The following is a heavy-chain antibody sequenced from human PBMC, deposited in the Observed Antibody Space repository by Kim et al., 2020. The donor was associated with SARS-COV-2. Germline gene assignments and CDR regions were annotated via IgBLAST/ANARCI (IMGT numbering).Heavy chain of an antibody. J-gene: IGHJ4*02. V-gene: IGHV3-11*03. Sequence: GGSLRLSCAASGLNFNVEFMSWVRQAPGKGLEWISYISNSGHYANYADSVQGRFTISRDNAQNSLHLQMNNLRAEDTAIYYCTNIRYGQVAYWGQGTLVTVSS. CDR1: GLNFNVEF. CDR3: TNIRYGQVAY. D-gene: IGHD1-20*01. CDR2: ISNSGHYA.